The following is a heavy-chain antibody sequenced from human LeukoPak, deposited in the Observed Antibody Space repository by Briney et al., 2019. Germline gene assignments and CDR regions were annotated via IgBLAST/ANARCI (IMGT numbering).Heavy chain of an antibody. Sequence: GGSLRLACAVSALTFSSYWMHWVRQAPGKGLVWVSCINSDGSNTMYADSVKGRFTISRDNSKNTLYLQMNSLRAEDTAVYYCAREGYSSGWYGYYYYMDVWGKGTTVTVS. CDR2: INSDGSNT. CDR3: AREGYSSGWYGYYYYMDV. D-gene: IGHD6-19*01. V-gene: IGHV3-74*03. CDR1: ALTFSSYW. J-gene: IGHJ6*03.